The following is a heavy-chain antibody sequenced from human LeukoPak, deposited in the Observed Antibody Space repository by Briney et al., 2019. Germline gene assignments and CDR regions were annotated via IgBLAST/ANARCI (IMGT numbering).Heavy chain of an antibody. D-gene: IGHD3-10*01. CDR3: ARDRPSWYGDKSIHY. J-gene: IGHJ4*02. Sequence: PSETLSLTCTVSGGSISSGGYYWSWIRQPPGKGLEWIGYIYHSGSTYYNPSLKSRVTISVDRSKNQFSLKLTSVTAADTAVYYCARDRPSWYGDKSIHYWGQGTLVTLSS. CDR1: GGSISSGGYY. V-gene: IGHV4-30-2*01. CDR2: IYHSGST.